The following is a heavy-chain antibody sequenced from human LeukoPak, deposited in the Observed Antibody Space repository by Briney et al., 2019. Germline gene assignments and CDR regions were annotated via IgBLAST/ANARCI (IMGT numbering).Heavy chain of an antibody. CDR2: ISGSGGST. V-gene: IGHV3-23*01. CDR1: GFTFSSYA. D-gene: IGHD4-17*01. Sequence: GGSLRLSCAASGFTFSSYAMSWVRQAPGKGLEWVSAISGSGGSTYYADSVKGRFTISRDNSKNTLYLQMNSLRAEDTAVYYCASSTTVTTSAGYYYYGTDVWGQGTTVTVSS. CDR3: ASSTTVTTSAGYYYYGTDV. J-gene: IGHJ6*02.